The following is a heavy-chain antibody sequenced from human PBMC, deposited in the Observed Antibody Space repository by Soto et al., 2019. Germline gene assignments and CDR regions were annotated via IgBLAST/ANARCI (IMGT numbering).Heavy chain of an antibody. D-gene: IGHD3-22*01. CDR2: ISWNSGSI. V-gene: IGHV3-9*01. CDR3: AKTTAPTYYDSSGSTYYFDY. Sequence: ESGGGLVQPGRSLRLSCAASGFTFDDYAMHWVRQAPGKGLEWVSGISWNSGSIGYADSVKGRFTISRDNAKNSLYLQMNSLRAEDTALYYCAKTTAPTYYDSSGSTYYFDYWGQGTLVTVSS. J-gene: IGHJ4*02. CDR1: GFTFDDYA.